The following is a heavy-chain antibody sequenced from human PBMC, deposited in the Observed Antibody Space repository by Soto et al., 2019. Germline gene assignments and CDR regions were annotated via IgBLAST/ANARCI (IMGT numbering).Heavy chain of an antibody. V-gene: IGHV1-69*02. CDR2: IIPILGIA. CDR3: ATPGGGYSGYDYFDY. J-gene: IGHJ4*02. Sequence: GASVKVSCKASGGTFSSYTISWVRQAPGQGLEWMGRIIPILGIANYAQKFKGRVTITADKSTSTAYMELSSLRSEDTAVYYCATPGGGYSGYDYFDYWGQGTLVTVSS. D-gene: IGHD5-12*01. CDR1: GGTFSSYT.